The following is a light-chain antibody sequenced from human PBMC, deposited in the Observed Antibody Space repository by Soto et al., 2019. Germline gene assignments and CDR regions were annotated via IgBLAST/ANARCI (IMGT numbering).Light chain of an antibody. CDR3: QQYSRYSA. CDR1: QSINSW. CDR2: QAS. J-gene: IGKJ2*01. V-gene: IGKV1-5*03. Sequence: DIQMTQSPATLSASVGDRVTITCRASQSINSWLAWYQQKPGKAPELLIYQASILEPGVPSRFSGSGSGTEFTLTISXLQPDDFATYYCQQYSRYSAFGQGTKVDIK.